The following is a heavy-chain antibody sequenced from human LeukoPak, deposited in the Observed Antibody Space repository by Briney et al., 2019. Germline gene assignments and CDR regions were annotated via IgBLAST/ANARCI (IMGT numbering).Heavy chain of an antibody. CDR3: ARDVSDTAMALDAFDI. CDR2: INHSGST. V-gene: IGHV4-34*01. Sequence: SETLSLTCAVYGGSFSGYYWSWIRQPPGKGLEWIGEINHSGSTNYNPSLKSRVTISVDTSKNLFSLKLSSVTAADTAVYYCARDVSDTAMALDAFDIWGQGTMVTVSS. CDR1: GGSFSGYY. J-gene: IGHJ3*02. D-gene: IGHD5-18*01.